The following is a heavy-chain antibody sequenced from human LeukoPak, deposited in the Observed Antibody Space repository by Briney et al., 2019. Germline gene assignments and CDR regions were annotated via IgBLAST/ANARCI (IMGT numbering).Heavy chain of an antibody. CDR1: GFTFSSYW. CDR2: INHNGNVN. Sequence: GGSLRLSCAASGFTFSSYWMNWARQAPGKGLEWVASINHNGNVNYYVDSVKGRFTISRDNAENSLYLQMSNLRAEDTAVYFCGRGGGLDVWGQGATVTVSS. V-gene: IGHV3-7*03. D-gene: IGHD3-16*01. CDR3: GRGGGLDV. J-gene: IGHJ6*02.